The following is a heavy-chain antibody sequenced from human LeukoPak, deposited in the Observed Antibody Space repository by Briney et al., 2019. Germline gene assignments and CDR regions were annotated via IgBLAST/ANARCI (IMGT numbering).Heavy chain of an antibody. V-gene: IGHV1-2*02. CDR3: ASGLWVTAIEEGPIGNNDY. Sequence: ASVKVSCKASGYTFTNYAMNWVRQAPGQGLEWMGWINPNSGGTNYAQKFQGRVTMTTDTSISTAYMELSRLRSDDTAVYYCASGLWVTAIEEGPIGNNDYWGQGTLVTVSS. CDR1: GYTFTNYA. J-gene: IGHJ4*02. CDR2: INPNSGGT. D-gene: IGHD2-21*02.